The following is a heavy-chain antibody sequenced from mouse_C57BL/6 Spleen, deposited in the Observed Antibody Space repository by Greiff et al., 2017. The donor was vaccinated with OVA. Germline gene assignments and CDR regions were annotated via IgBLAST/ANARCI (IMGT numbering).Heavy chain of an antibody. V-gene: IGHV5-4*01. J-gene: IGHJ2*01. CDR1: GFTFSSYA. CDR3: AREGSNYDFDY. CDR2: ISDGGSYT. D-gene: IGHD2-5*01. Sequence: EVQRVESGGGLVKPGGSLKLSCAASGFTFSSYAMSWVRQTPETRLEWVATISDGGSYTYYPDNVKGRFTISRDNAKNNLYLQMSHLKSEDTAMYYCAREGSNYDFDYWGQGTTLTVSS.